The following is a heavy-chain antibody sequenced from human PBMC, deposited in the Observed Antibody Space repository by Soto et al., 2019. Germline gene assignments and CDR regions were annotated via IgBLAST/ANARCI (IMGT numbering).Heavy chain of an antibody. CDR1: GGSISSGGYS. CDR2: IYHSGST. J-gene: IGHJ5*02. Sequence: SETMSVTWAVSGGSISSGGYSWSWIRQPPGKGLEWIGYIYHSGSTYYNPSLKSRVTISVDRSKNQFSLKLSSVTAADTAVYYCARVPGPWGQGTLVTVSS. V-gene: IGHV4-30-2*01. CDR3: ARVPGP.